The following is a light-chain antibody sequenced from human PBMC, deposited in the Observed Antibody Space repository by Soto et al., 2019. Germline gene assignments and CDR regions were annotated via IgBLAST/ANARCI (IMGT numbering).Light chain of an antibody. CDR2: AAS. CDR3: QQSHITTLFT. V-gene: IGKV1-39*01. Sequence: DIQMTQSPSSLSASLGDRVTITCRASQNINSHLNWYQQKPGKAPKVLIYAASRLQSGVTSRFSGRGSGTEFTLTISSLEPEDFATYYCQQSHITTLFTFRKGTKLEIK. CDR1: QNINSH. J-gene: IGKJ2*01.